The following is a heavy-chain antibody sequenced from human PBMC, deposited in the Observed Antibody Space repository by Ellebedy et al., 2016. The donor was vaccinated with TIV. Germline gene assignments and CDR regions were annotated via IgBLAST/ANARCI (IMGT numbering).Heavy chain of an antibody. V-gene: IGHV3-23*01. CDR2: FSGNGGST. Sequence: GESLKISCAASGFTFSNYAMGWVRQAPGKGLEWVSTFSGNGGSTYYADSVKGRFTIYRDNSKNTLYLQMNILRAEDTAVYYCAKGKAPNSFDYWGQGTLVTVSS. CDR1: GFTFSNYA. J-gene: IGHJ4*02. CDR3: AKGKAPNSFDY.